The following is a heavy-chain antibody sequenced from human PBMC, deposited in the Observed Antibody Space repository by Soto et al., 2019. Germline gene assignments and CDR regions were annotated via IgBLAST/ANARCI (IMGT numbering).Heavy chain of an antibody. CDR2: INPSGGST. D-gene: IGHD2-2*01. CDR3: AGDVPGEY. J-gene: IGHJ4*02. V-gene: IGHV1-46*01. Sequence: QVQLVQSGAEVKKPGASVKVSCKASGYTFTSYYMHWVRQAPGQGLEWMGIINPSGGSTSYAQKFQGRVTMTRDTSTSTVSMELSSLRSEDTAMHYGAGDVPGEYWGQGTLVTVSS. CDR1: GYTFTSYY.